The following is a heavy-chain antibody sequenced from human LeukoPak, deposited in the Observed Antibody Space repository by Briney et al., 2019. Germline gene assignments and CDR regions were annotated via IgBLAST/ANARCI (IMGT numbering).Heavy chain of an antibody. Sequence: SETLSLTCAVYGGPFGVYYWSWVRQPPGKGLERIGEINHSGSTNYNPSLKSRVTISVDTSKNHFSLKLSSVTAADTAVYYCAGPGAGDLDYWGQGTLVTVSS. V-gene: IGHV4-34*01. J-gene: IGHJ4*02. CDR1: GGPFGVYY. CDR3: AGPGAGDLDY. D-gene: IGHD3-10*01. CDR2: INHSGST.